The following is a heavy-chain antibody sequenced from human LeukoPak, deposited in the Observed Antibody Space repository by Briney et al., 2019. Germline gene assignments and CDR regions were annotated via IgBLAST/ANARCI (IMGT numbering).Heavy chain of an antibody. J-gene: IGHJ4*02. Sequence: EGSLRLSCAASGFTFSSYAMSWVRQAPGKGLEWVSAISGSGGSTYYADSVKGRFTISRDNSKNTLYLQMNSLRAEDTAVYYCAKERCSSTSCYGGYSYWGQGTLVTVSS. CDR3: AKERCSSTSCYGGYSY. V-gene: IGHV3-23*01. CDR1: GFTFSSYA. CDR2: ISGSGGST. D-gene: IGHD2-2*01.